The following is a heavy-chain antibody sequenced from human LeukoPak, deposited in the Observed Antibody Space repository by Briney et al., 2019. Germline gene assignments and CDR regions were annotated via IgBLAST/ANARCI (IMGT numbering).Heavy chain of an antibody. V-gene: IGHV1-8*03. CDR1: GYTFTSYD. D-gene: IGHD2-2*02. CDR2: MNPNSGNT. J-gene: IGHJ6*03. CDR3: ARGDIVVVPAAIHYYYYYYMDV. Sequence: ASVKFSCKASGYTFTSYDINWVRQATGQGLEWMGWMNPNSGNTGYAQKFQGRVTITRNTSISTAYMELSSLRSEDTAVYYCARGDIVVVPAAIHYYYYYYMDVWGKGTTVTVSS.